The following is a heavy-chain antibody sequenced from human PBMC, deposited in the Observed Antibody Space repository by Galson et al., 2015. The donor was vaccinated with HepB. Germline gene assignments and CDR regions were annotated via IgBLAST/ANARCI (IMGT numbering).Heavy chain of an antibody. CDR2: IYWDDDK. CDR3: AHRYYDYVWGSYRSGSFDY. D-gene: IGHD3-16*02. V-gene: IGHV2-5*02. Sequence: PALVKPPQTLTLTCTFSGFSLRTSGVGVGWIRQPPGKALEWLALIYWDDDKRYSPSLKSRLTITKDTSKNQVVLTMTNMDPVDTATYYCAHRYYDYVWGSYRSGSFDYWGQGTLVTVSS. CDR1: GFSLRTSGVG. J-gene: IGHJ4*02.